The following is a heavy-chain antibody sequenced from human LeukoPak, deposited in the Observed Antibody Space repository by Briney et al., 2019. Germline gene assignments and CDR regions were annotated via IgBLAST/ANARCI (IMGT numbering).Heavy chain of an antibody. J-gene: IGHJ6*03. CDR2: IRYDGSNK. CDR1: GFTFSSYG. Sequence: GGSLRLSCAASGFTFSSYGMHWVRQAPGKGLEWEVFIRYDGSNKYYADSVKGRFTISRDNSRHTLYLQINSLRAEDTAVYYCAKRGYYGSGSYYIGYYYYYYMDVWGKGTTVTVSS. V-gene: IGHV3-30*02. D-gene: IGHD3-10*01. CDR3: AKRGYYGSGSYYIGYYYYYYMDV.